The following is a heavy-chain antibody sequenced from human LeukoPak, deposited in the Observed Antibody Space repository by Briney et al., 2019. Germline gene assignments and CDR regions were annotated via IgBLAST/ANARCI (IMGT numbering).Heavy chain of an antibody. J-gene: IGHJ4*02. D-gene: IGHD3-22*01. CDR3: ARDNYDSSGPYYFDY. V-gene: IGHV3-48*01. CDR2: ISSSSSTI. CDR1: GFTFSSYS. Sequence: GGSLRLSCAASGFTFSSYSMNWVRQAPGKGLEWVSYISSSSSTIYYADSVKGRFTISRDNAKNSLYLQMNSLRAEDTAVYYCARDNYDSSGPYYFDYWGQGTLVTVSS.